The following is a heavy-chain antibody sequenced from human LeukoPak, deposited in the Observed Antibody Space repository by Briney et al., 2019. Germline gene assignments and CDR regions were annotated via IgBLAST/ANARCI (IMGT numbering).Heavy chain of an antibody. CDR3: AKSGYSSGWYVSPVDY. CDR1: GFTFSSYG. Sequence: GGSLRLSCAASGFTFSSYGMHWVRQAPGKGLEWVAVISYDGSNKYYADSVKGRFTISRDNSKNTLYLQMNSLRAEDTAVYYCAKSGYSSGWYVSPVDYWGQGTLVTVSS. D-gene: IGHD6-19*01. J-gene: IGHJ4*02. CDR2: ISYDGSNK. V-gene: IGHV3-30*18.